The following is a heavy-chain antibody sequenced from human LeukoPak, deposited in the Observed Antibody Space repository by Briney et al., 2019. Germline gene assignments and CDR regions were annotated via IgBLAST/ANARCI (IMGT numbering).Heavy chain of an antibody. D-gene: IGHD1-1*01. Sequence: ASVTVSLKCSGYTFTSYGISWVRQATGQGLEKVRWISAYNGNTNFAQKLQGRVTMTTDPSRSAVYMELRSLSTDDTAVDYCARGDWNDWTRFDYWGQGTLVTVSS. J-gene: IGHJ4*02. CDR3: ARGDWNDWTRFDY. V-gene: IGHV1-18*04. CDR1: GYTFTSYG. CDR2: ISAYNGNT.